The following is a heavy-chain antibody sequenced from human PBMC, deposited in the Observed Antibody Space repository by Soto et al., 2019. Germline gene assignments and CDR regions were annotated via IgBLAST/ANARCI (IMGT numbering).Heavy chain of an antibody. V-gene: IGHV4-61*08. CDR1: GASVRSGGYY. D-gene: IGHD3-3*01. Sequence: TSETLSLTCTVSGASVRSGGYYWSWIRQPPGKGLEWIGYIHDSGSTHYNPSLKSRITISVDTSKNQFSLKLNSVISADTAVYYCARDRGHHDFSGYYQAPFDYWGLG. CDR2: IHDSGST. CDR3: ARDRGHHDFSGYYQAPFDY. J-gene: IGHJ4*02.